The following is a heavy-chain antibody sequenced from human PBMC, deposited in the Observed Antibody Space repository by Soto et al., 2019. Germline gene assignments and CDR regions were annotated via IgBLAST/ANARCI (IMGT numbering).Heavy chain of an antibody. CDR2: ISSSGSTI. CDR3: ARDRYFDWLSPYDY. V-gene: IGHV3-48*03. CDR1: GFTFSSYE. J-gene: IGHJ4*02. D-gene: IGHD3-9*01. Sequence: HPGGSLRLSCAASGFTFSSYEMNWVRQAPGKGLEWVSYISSSGSTIYYADSVKGRFTISRDNAKNSLYLQMNSLRAEDTAVYYCARDRYFDWLSPYDYWGQGTLVTVSS.